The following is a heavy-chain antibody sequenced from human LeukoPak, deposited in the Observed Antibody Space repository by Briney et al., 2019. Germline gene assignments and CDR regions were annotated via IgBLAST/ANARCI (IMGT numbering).Heavy chain of an antibody. J-gene: IGHJ4*02. CDR1: GGTFSSYA. CDR2: IIPIFGTA. V-gene: IGHV1-69*13. D-gene: IGHD3-22*01. Sequence: ASVKVSCKTSGGTFSSYAISWVRQAPGQGLEWMGGIIPIFGTANYAQKFQGRVTITADESTSTAYMELSSLRSEDTAVYYCASQARDYYDSSGYYEFDYWGQGTLVTVSS. CDR3: ASQARDYYDSSGYYEFDY.